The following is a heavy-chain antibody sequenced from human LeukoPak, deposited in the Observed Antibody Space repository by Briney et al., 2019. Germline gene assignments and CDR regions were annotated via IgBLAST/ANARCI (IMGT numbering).Heavy chain of an antibody. CDR1: GGTFSSYA. J-gene: IGHJ4*02. CDR2: IIPIFGTA. V-gene: IGHV1-69*05. CDR3: ARAAYGGNSPFGY. D-gene: IGHD4-23*01. Sequence: SVKVSCKASGGTFSSYAISWVRQAPGQGLEWMGGIIPIFGTANYAQKFQGRVTITTDESTSTAYMELSSLRSEDTAVYYCARAAYGGNSPFGYWGQGTLVTVSS.